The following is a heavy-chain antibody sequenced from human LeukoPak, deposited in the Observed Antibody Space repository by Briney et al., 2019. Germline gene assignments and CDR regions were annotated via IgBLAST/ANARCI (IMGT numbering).Heavy chain of an antibody. CDR2: IYYSGST. J-gene: IGHJ4*02. CDR3: ARASTVTTWSAAELRLDY. Sequence: SDTLSLTCTVSGGPISSYYWSWIRQPPGKGLEWIGYIYYSGSTNYNPSLKSRVTISLDTSKNQFSLKLSSVTAADTAVYYCARASTVTTWSAAELRLDYWGQGTLVTVSS. CDR1: GGPISSYY. D-gene: IGHD4-17*01. V-gene: IGHV4-59*07.